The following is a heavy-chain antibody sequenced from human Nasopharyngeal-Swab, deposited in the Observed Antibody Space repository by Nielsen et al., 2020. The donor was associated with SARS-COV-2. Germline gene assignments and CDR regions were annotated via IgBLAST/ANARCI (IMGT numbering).Heavy chain of an antibody. D-gene: IGHD2-8*01. J-gene: IGHJ6*02. Sequence: SETLSLTCAVSGGSISSSNWWSWVRQPPGKGLEWIGEIYHSGSTNYNPSLKSRVTISVDKSKNQFSLKLSSVTAADTAVYYCAREGLRVYAVDYYYGMDVWGQGTTVTVSS. CDR1: GGSISSSNW. CDR2: IYHSGST. CDR3: AREGLRVYAVDYYYGMDV. V-gene: IGHV4-4*02.